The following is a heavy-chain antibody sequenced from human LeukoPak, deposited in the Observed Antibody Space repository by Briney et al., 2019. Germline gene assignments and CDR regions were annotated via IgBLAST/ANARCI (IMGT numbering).Heavy chain of an antibody. J-gene: IGHJ4*02. V-gene: IGHV3-23*01. Sequence: PGGSLRLSCAVSGFTFNSYSMNWVRQAPGKGLEWVSAISGSGAITYYADSVKGRFAISRDNSKNTLYLQMNSLRAEDTAVYYCAKDKGVGAGYWDYWGQGTLVTVSS. CDR3: AKDKGVGAGYWDY. CDR2: ISGSGAIT. D-gene: IGHD3-9*01. CDR1: GFTFNSYS.